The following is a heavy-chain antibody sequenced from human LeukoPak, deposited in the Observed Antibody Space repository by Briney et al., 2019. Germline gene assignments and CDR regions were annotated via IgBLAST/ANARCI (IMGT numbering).Heavy chain of an antibody. CDR3: TTLMSGRPDD. J-gene: IGHJ4*02. CDR1: GFTFTGFF. Sequence: GGSLRLSCAASGFTFTGFFMSWLRQAPGKGLEWVANINRDGTETYYVGSVKGRFTISIDNAKNSVYLQMNSLQTEDTAVYYCTTLMSGRPDDWGQGTLVTVSS. CDR2: INRDGTET. V-gene: IGHV3-7*03. D-gene: IGHD6-6*01.